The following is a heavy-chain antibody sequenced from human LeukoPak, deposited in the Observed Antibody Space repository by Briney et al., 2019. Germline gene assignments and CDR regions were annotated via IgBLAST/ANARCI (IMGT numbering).Heavy chain of an antibody. V-gene: IGHV3-7*01. Sequence: GGSLRLSCAASGFTFSRYWMSWVRQAPGKGLEWVANIKQDGSETYYVDSVKGRFTISRDNAKNSLYLQMNTLRAEDTAVYYCTRSLFYDFWSGYDRYGMDVWGQGTTVTVSS. CDR3: TRSLFYDFWSGYDRYGMDV. J-gene: IGHJ6*02. CDR2: IKQDGSET. D-gene: IGHD3-3*01. CDR1: GFTFSRYW.